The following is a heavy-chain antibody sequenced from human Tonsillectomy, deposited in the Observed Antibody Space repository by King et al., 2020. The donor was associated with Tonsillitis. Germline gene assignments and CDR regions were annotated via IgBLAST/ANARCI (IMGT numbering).Heavy chain of an antibody. CDR2: IYYSGST. J-gene: IGHJ4*02. CDR1: GGSISSYY. Sequence: QLQESGPGLVKPSETLSLTCTVSGGSISSYYWSWIRQPPGKGLEWIGYIYYSGSTNYNPSLKSRVTISVDTSKNQFSLKLSSVTAADTAVYYCARGPSGFCSSPSCSKLGYWGQGTLVTVSS. CDR3: ARGPSGFCSSPSCSKLGY. V-gene: IGHV4-59*01. D-gene: IGHD2-2*01.